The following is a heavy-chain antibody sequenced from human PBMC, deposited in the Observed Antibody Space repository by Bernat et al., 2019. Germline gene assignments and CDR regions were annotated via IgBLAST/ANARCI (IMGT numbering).Heavy chain of an antibody. CDR2: ISWDGGST. CDR3: AGGPTYYDFGNAFDI. J-gene: IGHJ3*02. V-gene: IGHV3-43*01. D-gene: IGHD3-3*01. CDR1: GFTFDDYT. Sequence: EVQLVESGGVVVQPGGSLRLSCAASGFTFDDYTMHWVRRAPGKGLEWVSLISWDGGSTYYADSVKGRFTISRDNSKNSLYLQMNSLRTEDTALYYCAGGPTYYDFGNAFDIWGQGTMVTVSS.